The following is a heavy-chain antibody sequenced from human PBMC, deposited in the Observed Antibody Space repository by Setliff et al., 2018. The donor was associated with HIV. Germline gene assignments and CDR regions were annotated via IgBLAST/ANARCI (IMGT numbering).Heavy chain of an antibody. Sequence: GGSLRLSCSASGFLFNRYSLNWVRQVPGRGPEWVASISNSSRYYWVKARYGDSVRGRFTISGDNAKNSMDLQMNSLRADDTAIYYCARKLRPGHGVDVWGQGTTVTVSS. D-gene: IGHD3-10*01. CDR1: GFLFNRYS. CDR2: ISNSSRYY. J-gene: IGHJ6*02. V-gene: IGHV3-21*01. CDR3: ARKLRPGHGVDV.